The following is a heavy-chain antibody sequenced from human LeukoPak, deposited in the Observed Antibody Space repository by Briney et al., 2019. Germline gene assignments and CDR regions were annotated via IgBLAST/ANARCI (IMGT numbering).Heavy chain of an antibody. CDR3: ARSRRGYYMDV. CDR2: MNPGSGDT. V-gene: IGHV1-8*01. Sequence: GASVKVSCKASGYPFSNYDVNWVRQTPGQGLEWMAWMNPGSGDTGYAQKFQGRLIMRSNISMNTASMELRSLTSEDTAVYFCARSRRGYYMDVWGTGTPVTVSS. J-gene: IGHJ6*03. CDR1: GYPFSNYD.